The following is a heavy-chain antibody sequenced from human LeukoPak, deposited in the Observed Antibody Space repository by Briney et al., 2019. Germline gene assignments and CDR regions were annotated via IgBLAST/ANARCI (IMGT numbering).Heavy chain of an antibody. D-gene: IGHD3-10*01. CDR3: ARDRGKGYYYYMDV. V-gene: IGHV4-34*01. CDR2: INHSGST. Sequence: PSETLSLTCAVYGGSFSGYYWSWIRQPPGKGLEWIGEINHSGSTNYNPSLKSRVTISVDTSKNQFSLKLSSVTAADTAVYYCARDRGKGYYYYMDVWGKGTTVTVSS. CDR1: GGSFSGYY. J-gene: IGHJ6*03.